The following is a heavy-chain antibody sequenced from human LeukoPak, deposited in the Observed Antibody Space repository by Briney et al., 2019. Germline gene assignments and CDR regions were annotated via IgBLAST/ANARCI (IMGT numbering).Heavy chain of an antibody. CDR1: GFTVSSNY. V-gene: IGHV3-66*02. Sequence: GGSLRLSCAASGFTVSSNYMSWVRQAPGKGLEWVSVIYSGGSTYYADSVKGRFTISRDNSKNTLYLQMNSLRAEDTAVYYCARDVLSNYVQYRGYWGQGTLVTVSS. CDR2: IYSGGST. J-gene: IGHJ4*02. CDR3: ARDVLSNYVQYRGY. D-gene: IGHD4-11*01.